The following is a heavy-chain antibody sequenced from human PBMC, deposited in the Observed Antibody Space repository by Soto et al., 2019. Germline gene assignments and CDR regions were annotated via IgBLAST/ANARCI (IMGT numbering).Heavy chain of an antibody. Sequence: QLQLQESGSGLVKPSQTLSLTCAVPGGSISSGGYSWSWIRQPPGKGLEWIGYIYHSGSTYYNPSLKSRVTISVDRSTNQSPLKLSSVTAADTAVSYCAAGGGLPRYYWGQGTLVTVSS. V-gene: IGHV4-30-2*01. CDR2: IYHSGST. J-gene: IGHJ4*02. D-gene: IGHD5-12*01. CDR3: AAGGGLPRYY. CDR1: GGSISSGGYS.